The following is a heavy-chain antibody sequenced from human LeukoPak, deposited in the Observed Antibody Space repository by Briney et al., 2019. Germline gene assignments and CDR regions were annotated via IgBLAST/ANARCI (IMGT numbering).Heavy chain of an antibody. D-gene: IGHD3-22*01. CDR3: AREPIYYYDNSGYYGL. CDR2: INPSGGST. Sequence: ASVKVSCKASGDTFTSYYIHWVRQAPGQGLEWMGTINPSGGSTSYAQKFQGRVTMTRDTSTSTVFMELSSLRSEDTAVYYCAREPIYYYDNSGYYGLWGQGTLVTVSS. J-gene: IGHJ4*02. V-gene: IGHV1-46*01. CDR1: GDTFTSYY.